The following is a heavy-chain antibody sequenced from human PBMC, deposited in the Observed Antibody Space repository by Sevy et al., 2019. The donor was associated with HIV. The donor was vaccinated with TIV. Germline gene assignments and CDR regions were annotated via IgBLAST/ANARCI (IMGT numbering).Heavy chain of an antibody. Sequence: GGSLRLSCAASGFSFSSYEMNWVRQAPGKGLEWVSFITSSGSTKHYSDSVRGRFTISRDNAKYSLSLQMNSLRAEDTAIYYCARDLPPSATTVAHFDYWDQGTLVTVSS. V-gene: IGHV3-48*03. CDR3: ARDLPPSATTVAHFDY. J-gene: IGHJ4*02. CDR1: GFSFSSYE. CDR2: ITSSGSTK. D-gene: IGHD4-17*01.